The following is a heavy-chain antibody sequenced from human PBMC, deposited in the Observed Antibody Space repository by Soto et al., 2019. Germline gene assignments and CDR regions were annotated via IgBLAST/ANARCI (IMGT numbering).Heavy chain of an antibody. CDR1: GGSISSYY. D-gene: IGHD3-10*01. CDR3: VRAHALGFSNWFDP. J-gene: IGHJ5*02. CDR2: IYTSGST. V-gene: IGHV4-4*07. Sequence: SETLSLTCTVSGGSISSYYWSWIRQPAGKGLEWIGRIYTSGSTNYNPSLKSRVTMSVDTSKNQFSLKLSSVTAADTAVYYCVRAHALGFSNWFDPWGRGTLVTVSS.